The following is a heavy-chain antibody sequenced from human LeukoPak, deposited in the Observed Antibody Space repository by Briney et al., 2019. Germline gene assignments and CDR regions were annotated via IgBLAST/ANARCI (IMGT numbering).Heavy chain of an antibody. V-gene: IGHV3-48*02. CDR1: GFTFSSYS. D-gene: IGHD1-26*01. Sequence: PGGSLRLSCAASGFTFSSYSMNWVRQAPGKRLEWVSYISSSSSTIYYADSVKGRFTISRDNAKNSLYPQMNSLRDEDTAVYYCATQPIEWELRHFDYWGQGTLVTVSS. CDR2: ISSSSSTI. J-gene: IGHJ4*02. CDR3: ATQPIEWELRHFDY.